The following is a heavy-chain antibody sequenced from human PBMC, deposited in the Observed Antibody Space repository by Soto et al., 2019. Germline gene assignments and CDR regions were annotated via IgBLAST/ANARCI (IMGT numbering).Heavy chain of an antibody. J-gene: IGHJ5*02. Sequence: SGKVSCKASGGTFSSYAISWVRQAPGQGLEWMGGIIPIFGTANYAQKFQGRVTITADESTSTAYMELSSLRSEDTAVYYCARDPKTYDSSGYYPSPWGQGTLVTVSS. D-gene: IGHD3-22*01. V-gene: IGHV1-69*13. CDR3: ARDPKTYDSSGYYPSP. CDR2: IIPIFGTA. CDR1: GGTFSSYA.